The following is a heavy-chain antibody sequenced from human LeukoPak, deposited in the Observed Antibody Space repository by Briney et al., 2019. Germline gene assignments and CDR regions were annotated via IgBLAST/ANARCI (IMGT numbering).Heavy chain of an antibody. CDR2: INNDGSGT. CDR3: AKGYYDFWSAQDAFDI. Sequence: GGSLRLSCAASGFTFSSYWMHWVRQAPGKGPVWVSRINNDGSGTTYADSVKGRFTISRDDAKNTLYLQMNSLRAEDTAVYYCAKGYYDFWSAQDAFDIWGQGTMVTVSS. V-gene: IGHV3-74*01. D-gene: IGHD3-3*01. CDR1: GFTFSSYW. J-gene: IGHJ3*02.